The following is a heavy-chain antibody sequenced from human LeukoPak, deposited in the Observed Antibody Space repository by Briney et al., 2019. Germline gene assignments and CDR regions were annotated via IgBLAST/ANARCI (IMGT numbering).Heavy chain of an antibody. CDR2: ISSSSSYI. Sequence: GGSLRLSCAGSGFTLSNSWMGWVRQAPGKGLEWVSSISSSSSYIYYADSVKGRFTISSDNAKNSLYLQMNSLRAEDTAVYYCARTDPMVRGVIPHYGMDVWGQGTTATVSS. CDR3: ARTDPMVRGVIPHYGMDV. CDR1: GFTLSNSW. J-gene: IGHJ6*02. D-gene: IGHD3-10*01. V-gene: IGHV3-21*01.